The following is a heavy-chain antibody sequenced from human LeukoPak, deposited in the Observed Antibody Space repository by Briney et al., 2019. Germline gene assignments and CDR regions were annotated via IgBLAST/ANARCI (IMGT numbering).Heavy chain of an antibody. CDR2: ISAYNGNT. Sequence: ASVKVSCKASGYTFTSYGISWVRQAPGQGLEWMGWISAYNGNTNYAQKLQGRVTMTTDTSTSTAYMELRSLRSDDTAVYYCARDYPRYCSSTSCTRFDYWGQGTLVTVSS. CDR1: GYTFTSYG. CDR3: ARDYPRYCSSTSCTRFDY. D-gene: IGHD2-2*01. V-gene: IGHV1-18*01. J-gene: IGHJ4*02.